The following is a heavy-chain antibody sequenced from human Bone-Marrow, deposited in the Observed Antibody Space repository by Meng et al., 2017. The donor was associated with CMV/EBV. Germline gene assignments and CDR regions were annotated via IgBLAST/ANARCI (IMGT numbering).Heavy chain of an antibody. CDR3: ARVYSYGDYYFDY. CDR2: ISSSGGTI. CDR1: GFTFSDYY. V-gene: IGHV3-11*01. D-gene: IGHD5-18*01. J-gene: IGHJ4*02. Sequence: GGSLRLSCAASGFTFSDYYMSWIRQAPGKGLEWVSYISSSGGTIYYADSVKGRFTISRDNAKNSLYLQMNSLRAEDTAVYYCARVYSYGDYYFDYWGQGTRVTGSS.